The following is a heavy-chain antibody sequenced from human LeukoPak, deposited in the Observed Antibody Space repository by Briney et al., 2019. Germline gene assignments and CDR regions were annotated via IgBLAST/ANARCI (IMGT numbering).Heavy chain of an antibody. D-gene: IGHD3-10*01. J-gene: IGHJ6*03. CDR1: GGSFSGYY. Sequence: SETLSLTCAVYGGSFSGYYWSWSRQPPGKGLEWIGEINHSGSTNYNPSLKSRVTISVDTSKNQFSLKLSSVTAADTAVYYCARALYGSGSYYNVGYYYYYMDVWGKGTTVTVSS. V-gene: IGHV4-34*01. CDR3: ARALYGSGSYYNVGYYYYYMDV. CDR2: INHSGST.